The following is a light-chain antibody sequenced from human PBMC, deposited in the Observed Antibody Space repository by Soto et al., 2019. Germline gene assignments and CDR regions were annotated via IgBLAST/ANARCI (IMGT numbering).Light chain of an antibody. CDR1: QDIGTY. V-gene: IGKV1-8*01. Sequence: AIRMTQPPSSFSASTLDIVSITCLATQDIGTYLAWYQQKPGKAPKLLIYAASSLQSGVPSRFSGSGSGTDFTLTISRLEPEDFAVYYCQQCGRAPITFGQGTRLEIK. J-gene: IGKJ5*01. CDR2: AAS. CDR3: QQCGRAPIT.